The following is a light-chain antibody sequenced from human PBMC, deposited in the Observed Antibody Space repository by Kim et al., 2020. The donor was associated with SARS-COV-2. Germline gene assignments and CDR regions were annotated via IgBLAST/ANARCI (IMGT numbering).Light chain of an antibody. CDR2: DVS. CDR3: CSYAGSYTHWV. V-gene: IGLV2-11*01. J-gene: IGLJ3*02. CDR1: SSDVGGYNY. Sequence: QSVNIACTGTSSDVGGYNYVSWYQQHPGKAPKLMIYDVSKRPSGVPDRFSGSKSGNTASLTISGLQAEDEADYYCCSYAGSYTHWVFGGGTQLTVL.